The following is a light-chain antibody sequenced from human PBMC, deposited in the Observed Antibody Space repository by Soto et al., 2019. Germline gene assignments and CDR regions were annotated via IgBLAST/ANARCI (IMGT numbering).Light chain of an antibody. V-gene: IGLV2-14*01. CDR1: SSDVGGYNY. J-gene: IGLJ3*02. CDR3: SSYTSTGTRV. CDR2: DVS. Sequence: QSALTQPASVSGSPGQSITISCTGTSSDVGGYNYVSWYQQHPGKAPKLMIHDVSDRPSGVSSRFSGSKSANTASLTISGLQAEDEADYYCSSYTSTGTRVLGGGTKVTVL.